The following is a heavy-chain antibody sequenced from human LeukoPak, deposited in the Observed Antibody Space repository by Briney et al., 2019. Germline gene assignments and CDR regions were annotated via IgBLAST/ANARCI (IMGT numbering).Heavy chain of an antibody. D-gene: IGHD3-22*01. Sequence: GGSLRLSCAASGFTFSSYAMSWVRQAPGKGLEWVSAISGSGGSTYYADSVKGRFTISRDNSKNTLYLQMNSLRAEDAAVYYCARVDASNGYYGYWGQGTLVTVSS. CDR3: ARVDASNGYYGY. CDR2: ISGSGGST. CDR1: GFTFSSYA. J-gene: IGHJ4*02. V-gene: IGHV3-23*01.